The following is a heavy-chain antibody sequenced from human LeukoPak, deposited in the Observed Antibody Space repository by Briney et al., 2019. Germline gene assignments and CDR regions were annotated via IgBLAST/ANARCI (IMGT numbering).Heavy chain of an antibody. J-gene: IGHJ4*02. D-gene: IGHD5-18*01. CDR3: ARRRGYGYNYFDH. Sequence: PSETLSLTCTVSGGSVSSGSHYWSWIRQPPGKGLEWIGYIYYSGSTNYNPSLKSRVTISVDTSKNQFSLKLTSVTAADTAVYYCARRRGYGYNYFDHWGQGTLVTVSS. V-gene: IGHV4-61*01. CDR2: IYYSGST. CDR1: GGSVSSGSHY.